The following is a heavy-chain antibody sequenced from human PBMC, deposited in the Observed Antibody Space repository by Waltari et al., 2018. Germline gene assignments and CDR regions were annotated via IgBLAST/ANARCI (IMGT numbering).Heavy chain of an antibody. D-gene: IGHD6-13*01. J-gene: IGHJ4*02. V-gene: IGHV1-69*09. CDR3: AREAQHQQNDY. Sequence: QVQLVQSGAEVKKPGSSVKVSCKASGGTFGRFAISWGRQAPGQGLEWMGRIIPTLDIPNYAQGFQGRVTMTADKSTATAYMELSRLTSEDTAVYYCAREAQHQQNDYWGQGTLVTVSS. CDR2: IIPTLDIP. CDR1: GGTFGRFA.